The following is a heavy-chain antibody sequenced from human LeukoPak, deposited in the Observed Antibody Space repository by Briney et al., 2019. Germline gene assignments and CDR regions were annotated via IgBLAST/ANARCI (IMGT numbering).Heavy chain of an antibody. D-gene: IGHD3-22*01. Sequence: ASVKVSCKASGYTFTSYDINWVRQATGQGLEWMGWMNPNSGNTGYAQKFQGRVTMTRDTSTSTVYMELSSLRSEDTAVYYCASEKYYYDSSGYYAPWGQGTLVTVSS. CDR3: ASEKYYYDSSGYYAP. J-gene: IGHJ5*02. V-gene: IGHV1-8*01. CDR1: GYTFTSYD. CDR2: MNPNSGNT.